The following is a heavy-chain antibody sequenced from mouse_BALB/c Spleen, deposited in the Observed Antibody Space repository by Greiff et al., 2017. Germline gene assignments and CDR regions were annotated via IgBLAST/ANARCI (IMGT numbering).Heavy chain of an antibody. Sequence: EVKLQQSGPGLVKPSQSLSLTCTVTGYSITSDYAWNWIRQFPGNKLEWMGYISYSGSTSYNPSLKSRISITRDTSKNQFFLQLNSVTTEDTATYYCARNYPYYYAMDYWGQGTSVTVSS. D-gene: IGHD2-1*01. V-gene: IGHV3-2*02. CDR2: ISYSGST. J-gene: IGHJ4*01. CDR3: ARNYPYYYAMDY. CDR1: GYSITSDYA.